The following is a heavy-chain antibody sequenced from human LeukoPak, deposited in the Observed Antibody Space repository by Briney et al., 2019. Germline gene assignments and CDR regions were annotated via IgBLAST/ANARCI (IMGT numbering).Heavy chain of an antibody. V-gene: IGHV4-59*01. CDR3: ARELWANDAFDI. CDR2: IYYSGST. J-gene: IGHJ3*02. D-gene: IGHD3-10*01. CDR1: GGSISSYY. Sequence: PSETLSLTCTVSGGSISSYYWSWIRQPPGKGLEWIGYIYYSGSTNYNPSFKSRVTISVDTSKNQFSLKLSSVTAADTAVYYCARELWANDAFDIWGQGTMVTVSS.